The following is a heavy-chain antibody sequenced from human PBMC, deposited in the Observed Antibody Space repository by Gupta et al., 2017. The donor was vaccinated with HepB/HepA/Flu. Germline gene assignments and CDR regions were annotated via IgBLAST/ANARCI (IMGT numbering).Heavy chain of an antibody. CDR2: IHSSGTT. CDR3: ARGYYTSGYHDS. Sequence: QVQLRESGPGLVKPSETLSLTCTVSNGSISSHYWSWIRQPPGKGLEWIGFIHSSGTTNYNPSLKSRITISLDTAKNHFSLKLTSVTAADTAVYYWARGYYTSGYHDSWGQGTLVIVSS. CDR1: NGSISSHY. J-gene: IGHJ5*02. D-gene: IGHD3-22*01. V-gene: IGHV4-59*11.